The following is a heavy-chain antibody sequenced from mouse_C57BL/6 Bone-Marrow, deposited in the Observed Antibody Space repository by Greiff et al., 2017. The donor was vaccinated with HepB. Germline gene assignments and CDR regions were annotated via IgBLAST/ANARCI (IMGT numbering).Heavy chain of an antibody. CDR2: IDPETGGT. CDR1: GYTFTDYE. D-gene: IGHD1-1*01. Sequence: QVQLQQSGAELVRPGASVTLSCKASGYTFTDYEMHWVKQTPVHGLEWIGAIDPETGGTAYNQKFKGKAILTADNSSSTAYMELRSLTSEDSAVYYCTRRYYGSSYGYWGQGTTLTVSS. J-gene: IGHJ2*01. CDR3: TRRYYGSSYGY. V-gene: IGHV1-15*01.